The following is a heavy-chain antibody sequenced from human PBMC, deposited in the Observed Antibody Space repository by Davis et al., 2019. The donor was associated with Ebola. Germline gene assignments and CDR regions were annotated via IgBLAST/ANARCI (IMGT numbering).Heavy chain of an antibody. Sequence: ASVKVSCKASGYTFTSYAMHWVRQDPGQRLEWMGWINAGNGNTKYSQKFQGRVTITRDTSASTAYMELSSLRSEDTAVYYCARDPPLYCSSTSCYPRTDYYYYGMDVWGQGTTVTVSS. D-gene: IGHD2-2*01. CDR1: GYTFTSYA. J-gene: IGHJ6*02. CDR3: ARDPPLYCSSTSCYPRTDYYYYGMDV. V-gene: IGHV1-3*01. CDR2: INAGNGNT.